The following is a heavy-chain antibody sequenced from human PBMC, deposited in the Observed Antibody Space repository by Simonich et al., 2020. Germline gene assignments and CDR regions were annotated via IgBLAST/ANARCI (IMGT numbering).Heavy chain of an antibody. V-gene: IGHV4-34*01. D-gene: IGHD6-13*01. Sequence: QVQLQQWGAGLLKPSETLSLTCAVYGGSFSGYYWSWIRQPPGKGLAWIGEINHSESNNHHPTLKTRVTKSVDTSKIQFSLKLSSVTAADTAVDYCARGLRVAAAGTAFQHWGQGTLVTVSS. CDR2: INHSESN. CDR3: ARGLRVAAAGTAFQH. CDR1: GGSFSGYY. J-gene: IGHJ1*01.